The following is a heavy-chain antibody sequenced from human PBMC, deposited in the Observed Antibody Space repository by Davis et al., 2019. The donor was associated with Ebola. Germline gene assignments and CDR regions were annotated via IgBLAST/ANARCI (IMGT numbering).Heavy chain of an antibody. D-gene: IGHD5-12*01. V-gene: IGHV3-9*01. CDR2: ISWNSGSI. J-gene: IGHJ6*02. CDR3: ASGATIVDYYYGMDV. CDR1: GFTFDDYA. Sequence: PGGSLRLSCAASGFTFDDYAMHWVRQAPGKGLEWVSGISWNSGSIGYADSVKGRFTISRDNAKNSLYLQMNSLRAEDTALYYCASGATIVDYYYGMDVWGQGTTVTVSS.